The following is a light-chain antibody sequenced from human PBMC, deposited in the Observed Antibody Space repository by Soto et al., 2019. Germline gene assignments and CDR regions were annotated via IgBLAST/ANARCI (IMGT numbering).Light chain of an antibody. CDR1: SSNIGRNT. V-gene: IGLV1-44*01. Sequence: QSALTQPPSASGTPGQRVTISCSGSSSNIGRNTVNWYQQVPGTAPKHLIYSNDQRPSGVPDRFSGSKSGTSASLAISGLQSEDEADYYCAAWDDSLNGPFVFGIGTKVTVL. CDR2: SND. CDR3: AAWDDSLNGPFV. J-gene: IGLJ1*01.